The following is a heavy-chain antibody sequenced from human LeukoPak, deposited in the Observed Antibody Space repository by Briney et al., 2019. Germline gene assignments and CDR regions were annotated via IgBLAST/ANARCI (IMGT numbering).Heavy chain of an antibody. J-gene: IGHJ4*02. CDR1: GFTFSSYE. V-gene: IGHV3-48*03. Sequence: PGGSLRLSCAASGFTFSSYEMNWVRQAPGKGLEWVSYISSSASTIYYADSVKGRFTISRDNAKHSLYLQMNSLRAEDTAVYYCARDQTGTTGYFDCWGQGILVTVSS. CDR2: ISSSASTI. CDR3: ARDQTGTTGYFDC. D-gene: IGHD1-7*01.